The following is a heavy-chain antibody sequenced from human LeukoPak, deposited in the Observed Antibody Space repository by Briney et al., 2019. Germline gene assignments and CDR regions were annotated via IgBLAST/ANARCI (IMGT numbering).Heavy chain of an antibody. V-gene: IGHV3-13*04. CDR1: GFSLSSYD. Sequence: GGSLRLSCAASGFSLSSYDMHWVRRATGNGLEWVSGIGTAGDTYYAGSVKGRFTISRENVKNYLYLQMNSLRAGDTAVYYCARARGGVPFDYWGQGTLVTVSS. D-gene: IGHD1-1*01. CDR2: IGTAGDT. J-gene: IGHJ4*02. CDR3: ARARGGVPFDY.